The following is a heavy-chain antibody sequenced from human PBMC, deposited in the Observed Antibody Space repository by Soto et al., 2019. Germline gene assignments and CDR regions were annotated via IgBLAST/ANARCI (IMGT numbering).Heavy chain of an antibody. CDR2: ISGSGGST. V-gene: IGHV3-23*01. Sequence: EVQLLESGGGLVQPGGSLRLSCAASGFTFSSYAMSWVRQAPGKGLEWVSAISGSGGSTYYADSVKGRFTISRDNSKNTLYLQMNSLRAEDTAVYYCAKGAMTTVTHYYYYGMDVWGQGTTVTVSS. D-gene: IGHD4-17*01. CDR1: GFTFSSYA. CDR3: AKGAMTTVTHYYYYGMDV. J-gene: IGHJ6*02.